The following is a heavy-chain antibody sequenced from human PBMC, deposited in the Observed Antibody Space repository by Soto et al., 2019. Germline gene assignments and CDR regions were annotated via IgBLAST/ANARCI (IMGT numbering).Heavy chain of an antibody. CDR1: GYTFGIYY. CDR2: INPDGGST. V-gene: IGHV1-46*01. CDR3: TRDRRTATGVVGFDY. Sequence: QVQLVQSGAEVKKPGASVKLSCKASGYTFGIYYLHWVQQAPGQRPEWMGIINPDGGSTTYAQKFRGRVTMTSDTSTSTVYMELSSLRFEDTAVYYCTRDRRTATGVVGFDYWGQGTLVTVSS. J-gene: IGHJ4*02. D-gene: IGHD1-26*01.